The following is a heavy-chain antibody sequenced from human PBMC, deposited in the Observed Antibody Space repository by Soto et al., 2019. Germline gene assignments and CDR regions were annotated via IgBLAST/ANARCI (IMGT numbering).Heavy chain of an antibody. CDR2: SRKKGDSYTT. CDR1: GLTFSGHY. J-gene: IGHJ4*02. V-gene: IGHV3-72*01. Sequence: GGSLRLSCVASGLTFSGHYLDWVRQAPGKGLDWVGRSRKKGDSYTTEYAASVKGRFTISRDDSKNSLYLQMNSLTTEDTAVYYCVRDPPPYDTSRYYSDWGQGTPVTVSS. D-gene: IGHD3-22*01. CDR3: VRDPPPYDTSRYYSD.